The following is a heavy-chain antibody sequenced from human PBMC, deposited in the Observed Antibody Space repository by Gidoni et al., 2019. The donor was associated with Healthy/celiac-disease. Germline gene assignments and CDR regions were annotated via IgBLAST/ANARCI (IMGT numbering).Heavy chain of an antibody. CDR1: GFTFSSYA. CDR2: ISGSGGST. V-gene: IGHV3-23*04. Sequence: EVQLVESGGGLVQLGGSLRLACAASGFTFSSYAMSWVRQAPGKGLECVSGISGSGGSTYYADSLKGQFTISRDNSKNKLYLQMNSLRAEDTAVYCCAKVRHYYDSSGYNTLDYLGQGTLVTVSS. J-gene: IGHJ4*02. D-gene: IGHD3-22*01. CDR3: AKVRHYYDSSGYNTLDY.